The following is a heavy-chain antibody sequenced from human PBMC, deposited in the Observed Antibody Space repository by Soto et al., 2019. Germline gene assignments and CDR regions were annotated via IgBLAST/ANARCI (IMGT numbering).Heavy chain of an antibody. Sequence: QITLKESGPTLVKPTQTLTLTCTFSGFSLSTSGVGVGWIRQPPGKALEWLALIYWDDDKRYSPSLKSRLTITEDTSKNQVVLTRTDRDPVDTATYYCAHSPTYGDLRMGDWFDPWGQGTLVTVSS. CDR2: IYWDDDK. D-gene: IGHD4-17*01. CDR3: AHSPTYGDLRMGDWFDP. J-gene: IGHJ5*02. V-gene: IGHV2-5*02. CDR1: GFSLSTSGVG.